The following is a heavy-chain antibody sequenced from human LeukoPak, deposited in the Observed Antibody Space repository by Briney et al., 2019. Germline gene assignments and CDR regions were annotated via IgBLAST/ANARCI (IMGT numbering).Heavy chain of an antibody. V-gene: IGHV1-69*13. J-gene: IGHJ5*02. CDR1: GGTFSSYA. CDR3: ARDEARYSSGYYPNWFDP. Sequence: EASVKVSCKASGGTFSSYAISWVRQAPGQGLEWMGGIIPIFGTANYAQKFQGRVTITADESTSTAYMELSSLRSEDTAVYYCARDEARYSSGYYPNWFDPWGQGTLVTVSS. CDR2: IIPIFGTA. D-gene: IGHD3-22*01.